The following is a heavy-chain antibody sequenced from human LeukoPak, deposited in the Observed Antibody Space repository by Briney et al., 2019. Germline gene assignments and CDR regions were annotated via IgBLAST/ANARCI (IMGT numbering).Heavy chain of an antibody. CDR2: INPSGGST. CDR3: ARVHAGGGYDYDGHYGDSGRDAFDI. V-gene: IGHV1-46*01. CDR1: GYTFTSYY. J-gene: IGHJ3*02. Sequence: GASVKVSCKASGYTFTSYYMHWVRQAPGQGLEWMGIINPSGGSTSYAQKFQGRVTMTRDMSTSTVYMELSSLRSEDTAVYYCARVHAGGGYDYDGHYGDSGRDAFDIWGQGTMVTVSS. D-gene: IGHD5-12*01.